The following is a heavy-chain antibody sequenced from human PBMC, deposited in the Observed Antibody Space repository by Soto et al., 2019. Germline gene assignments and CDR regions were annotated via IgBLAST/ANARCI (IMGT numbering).Heavy chain of an antibody. Sequence: QVQLVQSGAEVKKPGSSVKVACKASGGTFSSYAISWVRQAPGQGVEWMGGIIPIFGTADYAQKFQGRVTITANESTSAAYMELSILISEDTAVYYCARDGGVYDYSPFDYWGQGTLVTVSS. V-gene: IGHV1-69*12. CDR3: ARDGGVYDYSPFDY. J-gene: IGHJ4*02. CDR2: IIPIFGTA. D-gene: IGHD4-4*01. CDR1: GGTFSSYA.